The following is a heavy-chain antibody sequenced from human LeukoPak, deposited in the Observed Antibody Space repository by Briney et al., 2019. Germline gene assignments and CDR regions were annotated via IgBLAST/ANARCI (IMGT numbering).Heavy chain of an antibody. J-gene: IGHJ4*02. D-gene: IGHD2-2*01. CDR1: GFTFSSYS. V-gene: IGHV3-21*01. Sequence: GGSLRLSCAASGFTFSSYSMNWVRQAPGKGLEWVSSISSSSSYIYYADSVKGRFTISRDNAKSSLYLQMNSLRAEDTAVYYCARDSTLVPAAHHFDYWGQGTLVTVSS. CDR3: ARDSTLVPAAHHFDY. CDR2: ISSSSSYI.